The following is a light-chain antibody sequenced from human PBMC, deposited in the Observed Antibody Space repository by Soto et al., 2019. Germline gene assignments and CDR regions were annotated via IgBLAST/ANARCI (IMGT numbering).Light chain of an antibody. CDR2: TNN. Sequence: QSVLTQPPSASGTPGQRVTISCSGSSSNIGGSNVNWYQQLPGTAPKLLIYTNNQRPSGVPDRFSGSKSGTSASLAISGLQSEDEADYYCAAWDDSLNGRVFGTGTKLTVL. CDR3: AAWDDSLNGRV. V-gene: IGLV1-44*01. J-gene: IGLJ1*01. CDR1: SSNIGGSN.